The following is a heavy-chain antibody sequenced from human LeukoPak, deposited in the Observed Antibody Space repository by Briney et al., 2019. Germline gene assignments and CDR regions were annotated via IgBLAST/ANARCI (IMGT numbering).Heavy chain of an antibody. CDR3: AKGLDTATVILTGVDY. Sequence: GASVKVSCKASGGTLSNHAVSWVRQAPGQGLEWMGRIIPVSGTTNYAQKFQGRVTITTDESTSTVYMDLNSLTSEDTAVYYCAKGLDTATVILTGVDYWGQGTLVTVSS. V-gene: IGHV1-69*05. J-gene: IGHJ4*02. CDR2: IIPVSGTT. D-gene: IGHD5-18*01. CDR1: GGTLSNHA.